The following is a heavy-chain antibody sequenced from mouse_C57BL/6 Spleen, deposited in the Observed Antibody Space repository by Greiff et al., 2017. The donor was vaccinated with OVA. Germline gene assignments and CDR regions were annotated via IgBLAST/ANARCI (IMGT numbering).Heavy chain of an antibody. J-gene: IGHJ3*01. CDR3: TRSVGLRAWFAY. Sequence: QVQLQQSGAELVRPGASVTLSCKASGYTFTDYEMHWVKQTPVHGLEWIGAIDPETGGTAYNQKFKGKAILTADKASSTAYMELRSLTSEDSAVYYCTRSVGLRAWFAYWGQGTLVTVSA. CDR1: GYTFTDYE. V-gene: IGHV1-15*01. CDR2: IDPETGGT. D-gene: IGHD2-4*01.